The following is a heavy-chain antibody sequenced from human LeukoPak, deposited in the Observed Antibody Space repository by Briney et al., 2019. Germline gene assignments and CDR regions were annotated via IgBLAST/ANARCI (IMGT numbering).Heavy chain of an antibody. Sequence: GESLKISCEGSGYTFTNDWIGWVRQVPGKGLEWMGIIYPGDSDTRYSPSFQGQVTISADKSISTAYLQWSSLKASDTAMYYCARSRYCSGGSCYGDYWGQGSLVTVSS. J-gene: IGHJ4*02. CDR2: IYPGDSDT. D-gene: IGHD2-15*01. V-gene: IGHV5-51*01. CDR3: ARSRYCSGGSCYGDY. CDR1: GYTFTNDW.